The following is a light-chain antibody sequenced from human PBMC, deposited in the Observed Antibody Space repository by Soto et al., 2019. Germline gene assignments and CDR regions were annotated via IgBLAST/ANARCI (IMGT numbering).Light chain of an antibody. CDR1: QSINRF. V-gene: IGKV1-39*01. CDR3: QQSYSPPPVT. Sequence: DIQMTQSPSSLSASVGDRVTITCRASQSINRFLNWYQQKPGKAPKLLIYAASSLQSGVPSRFSGSGSGTDFTLTIRSLQPEDFATYYCQQSYSPPPVTFGQGTRLEIK. CDR2: AAS. J-gene: IGKJ5*01.